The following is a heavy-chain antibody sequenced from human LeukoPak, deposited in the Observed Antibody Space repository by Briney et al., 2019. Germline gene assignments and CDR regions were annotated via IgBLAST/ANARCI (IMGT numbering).Heavy chain of an antibody. J-gene: IGHJ5*02. CDR2: INPNSGGT. Sequence: ASVKVSCKASGYTFTGYYMHWVRQAPGRGLEWMGWINPNSGGTNYAQKFQGRVTMTRDTSISTAYMELSRLRSDDTAVYYCARGTEQWLVRGGRGSFDPWGQGTLVTVSS. CDR1: GYTFTGYY. V-gene: IGHV1-2*02. CDR3: ARGTEQWLVRGGRGSFDP. D-gene: IGHD6-19*01.